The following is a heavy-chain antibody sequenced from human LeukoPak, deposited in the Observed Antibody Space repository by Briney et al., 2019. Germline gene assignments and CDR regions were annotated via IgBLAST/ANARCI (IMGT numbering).Heavy chain of an antibody. Sequence: GASVKVSCKASGYTFTGYYMHWVRQAPGQGLEWMGWINPNSGGTNYAQKFQGRVTMTRDTSISTAYMELSRLRSDDTAVYYCARTTDSDILTGYYYWGQGTLVTVSS. V-gene: IGHV1-2*02. CDR3: ARTTDSDILTGYYY. J-gene: IGHJ4*02. CDR2: INPNSGGT. D-gene: IGHD3-9*01. CDR1: GYTFTGYY.